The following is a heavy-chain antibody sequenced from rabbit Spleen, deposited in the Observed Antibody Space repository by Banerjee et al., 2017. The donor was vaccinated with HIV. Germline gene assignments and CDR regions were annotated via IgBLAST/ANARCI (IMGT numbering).Heavy chain of an antibody. D-gene: IGHD1-1*01. CDR2: IYTGNGKN. Sequence: VESGGGLVKPGASLTLICTASGFSFSSGYDMSWVRQAPGKGLEWIGFIYTGNGKNYYASWAKGRFTISRASSTTVTLQVTSLTAADTATYFCTRDDGSGHYIDGYFNLWGQGTLVTVS. J-gene: IGHJ4*01. V-gene: IGHV1S40*01. CDR1: GFSFSSGYD. CDR3: TRDDGSGHYIDGYFNL.